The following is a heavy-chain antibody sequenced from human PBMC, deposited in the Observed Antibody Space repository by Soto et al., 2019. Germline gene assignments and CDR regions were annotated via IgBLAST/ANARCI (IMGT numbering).Heavy chain of an antibody. D-gene: IGHD3-16*01. CDR1: EFTFSNYD. V-gene: IGHV3-23*01. CDR2: ISGSGITT. Sequence: GGALRLSCGASEFTFSNYDMSWVRQAPGQGLEWVSHISGSGITTYYADSVKGRFTISRDNSKNTLYLQMNSLRAEDTAVYYCDIRYHFDGSAYPDSWGQGTLVTVYS. CDR3: DIRYHFDGSAYPDS. J-gene: IGHJ5*01.